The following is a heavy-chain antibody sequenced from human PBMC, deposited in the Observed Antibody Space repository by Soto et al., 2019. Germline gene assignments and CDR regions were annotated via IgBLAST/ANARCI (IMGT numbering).Heavy chain of an antibody. CDR1: GFTFSSYG. D-gene: IGHD3-10*01. Sequence: GGSLRLSCAASGFTFSSYGMHWVRQAPGKGLEWVAVISYDGSNKYYADSVKGRFTISRDNSKNTLYLQMNSLRAEDTAVYYCAKDSGSGLRAVGNFFDYWGQGTLVTVSS. J-gene: IGHJ4*02. V-gene: IGHV3-30*18. CDR3: AKDSGSGLRAVGNFFDY. CDR2: ISYDGSNK.